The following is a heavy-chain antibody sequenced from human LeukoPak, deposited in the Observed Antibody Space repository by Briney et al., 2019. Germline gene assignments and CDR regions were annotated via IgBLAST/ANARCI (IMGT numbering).Heavy chain of an antibody. D-gene: IGHD2-2*01. V-gene: IGHV4-34*01. CDR3: ARLRGTLVPASSFDY. CDR1: GGSFSGYY. Sequence: PSETLSLTCAVCGGSFSGYYWSWIRQPPGKGLEWIGEINHSGSTNYNPSLKSRVTISVDTSKNQFSLKLSSVTAADTAVYYCARLRGTLVPASSFDYWGQGTLVTVSS. J-gene: IGHJ4*02. CDR2: INHSGST.